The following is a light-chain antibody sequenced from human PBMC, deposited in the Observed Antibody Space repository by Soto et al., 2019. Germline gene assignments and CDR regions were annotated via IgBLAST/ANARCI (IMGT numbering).Light chain of an antibody. J-gene: IGKJ2*02. V-gene: IGKV1-5*01. CDR2: DAS. CDR3: QQYYRSCT. Sequence: DIQLTQSPSTLSASVRDRVTITCRASQSVTDWLAWYQQKPGKAPKLLIYDASSLESGVPSRFSGSGSGTEFSLTISSLQPDDFATYYCQQYYRSCTFGQGTK. CDR1: QSVTDW.